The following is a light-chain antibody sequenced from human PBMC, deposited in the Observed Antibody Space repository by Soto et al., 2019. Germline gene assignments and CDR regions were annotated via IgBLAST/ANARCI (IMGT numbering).Light chain of an antibody. J-gene: IGKJ4*01. Sequence: IVLTQSPGTLSLSPGDRATLSCRASQSVSRYLAWYQQKPGQAPRLLIYGASSRATGIPDRFSGSGYGTDFTLTISRLEPEDFTVYYCQQYGSSPTFGGGTKVEIK. CDR2: GAS. V-gene: IGKV3-20*01. CDR1: QSVSRY. CDR3: QQYGSSPT.